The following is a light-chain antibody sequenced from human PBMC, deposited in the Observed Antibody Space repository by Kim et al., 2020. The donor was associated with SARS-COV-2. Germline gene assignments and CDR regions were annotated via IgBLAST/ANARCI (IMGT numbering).Light chain of an antibody. V-gene: IGKV4-1*01. CDR3: QKYYRTPLT. J-gene: IGKJ4*01. Sequence: DIVMTQSPDSLAVSLGERATINCKSSQSVLYSSKNKNYLAWYQQKPGQPPKLLIYWASTRESGVPDRFSGSGSGTDFTLTISSLQAEDVAVYYRQKYYRTPLTFGGGTKVEI. CDR2: WAS. CDR1: QSVLYSSKNKNY.